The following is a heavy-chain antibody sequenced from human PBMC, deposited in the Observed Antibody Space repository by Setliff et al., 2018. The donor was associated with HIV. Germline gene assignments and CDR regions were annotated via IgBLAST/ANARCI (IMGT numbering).Heavy chain of an antibody. D-gene: IGHD1-26*01. CDR3: ARLRELLRGFSYFDF. V-gene: IGHV4-38-2*01. CDR1: GYSISTAYY. CDR2: VYHIGTT. J-gene: IGHJ4*02. Sequence: PSETLSLTCAVSGYSISTAYYWGWIRQPPGKGLEWIGSVYHIGTTYYNPSLKRRVAMSLDTSENQFSLRVNSVTAADTAVYYCARLRELLRGFSYFDFWGRGILVTVSS.